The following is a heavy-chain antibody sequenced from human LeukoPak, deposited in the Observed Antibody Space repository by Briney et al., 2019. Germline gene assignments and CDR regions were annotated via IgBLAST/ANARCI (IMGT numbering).Heavy chain of an antibody. J-gene: IGHJ4*02. CDR2: VTSNNYI. Sequence: TGRSLRPSCAASGFTVSSYSMNWVRQAPGKGLEWVSSVTSNNYISYADSMKGRFTISRDNAKNSLFLQMNSLRADDTAVYYCARHPYCSSTTCYGIDYWGQGTLVAVSS. D-gene: IGHD2-2*01. CDR3: ARHPYCSSTTCYGIDY. CDR1: GFTVSSYS. V-gene: IGHV3-21*01.